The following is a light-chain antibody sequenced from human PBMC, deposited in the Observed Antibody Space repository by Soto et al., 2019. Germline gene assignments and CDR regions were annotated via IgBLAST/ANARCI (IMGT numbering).Light chain of an antibody. J-gene: IGKJ5*01. CDR3: QQRSNWPT. V-gene: IGKV3-11*01. Sequence: EIVLKQSPATLSLSPGERATLSCRASQSVSSYLAWYQQKPGQAPRLLIYDASNGATGIPARFSGSGSGTDFTLTISSLEPEDFAVYYCQQRSNWPTFGQGTRLEIK. CDR2: DAS. CDR1: QSVSSY.